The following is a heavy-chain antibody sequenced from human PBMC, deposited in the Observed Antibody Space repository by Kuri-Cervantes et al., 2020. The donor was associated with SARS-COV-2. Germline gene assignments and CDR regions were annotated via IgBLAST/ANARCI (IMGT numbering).Heavy chain of an antibody. V-gene: IGHV3-30*01. J-gene: IGHJ4*02. D-gene: IGHD6-6*01. CDR3: AKDLWYSSSVADY. CDR2: ISYDGSNK. CDR1: GFTFSSYA. Sequence: GESLKISCAASGFTFSSYAMHWVRQAPGKGLEWVAVISYDGSNKYYADSVKGRFTISRDNSKNTLYLQMNSLRAEDTAVYYCAKDLWYSSSVADYWGQGTLVTVSS.